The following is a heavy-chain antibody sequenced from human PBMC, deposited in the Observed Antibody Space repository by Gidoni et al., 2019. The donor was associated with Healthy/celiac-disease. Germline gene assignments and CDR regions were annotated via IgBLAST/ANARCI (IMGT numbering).Heavy chain of an antibody. CDR1: GYSISSGYY. CDR3: ARHGEYYDSSGYYGNPHGY. V-gene: IGHV4-38-2*01. J-gene: IGHJ4*02. Sequence: QVQLQESGLGLVKPSETLSLTFAVAGYSISSGYYRGWVRQPPRKGLEWIGCIYHSGSTYYSRSRKSRVTISGDTSKSQFSQKLSSVTAADTAVYYCARHGEYYDSSGYYGNPHGYWGQGTLVTVSS. CDR2: IYHSGST. D-gene: IGHD3-22*01.